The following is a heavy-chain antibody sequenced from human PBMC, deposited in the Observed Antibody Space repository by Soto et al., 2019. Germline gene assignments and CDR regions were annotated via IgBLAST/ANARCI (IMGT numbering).Heavy chain of an antibody. CDR1: GFTFSSYA. V-gene: IGHV3-30-3*01. Sequence: QVQLVESGGGVVQPGRSLRLSCAASGFTFSSYAMHWVRQAPGKGLEWVAVISYDGSNKYYADSVKGRFTISRDNSKNTLYLQMNSLRAEDTAVYYCAREGGGGPLVPHFDYWGQGTLVTVSS. CDR3: AREGGGGPLVPHFDY. D-gene: IGHD6-6*01. J-gene: IGHJ4*02. CDR2: ISYDGSNK.